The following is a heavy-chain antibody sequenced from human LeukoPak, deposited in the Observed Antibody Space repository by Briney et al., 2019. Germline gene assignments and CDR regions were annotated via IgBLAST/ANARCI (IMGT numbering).Heavy chain of an antibody. Sequence: PSETLSLTCAVYGGSFSGYYWSWIRQPPGKGLEWIGEINHSGSTNYNPSLKSRVTISVDTSKNQFSLKLSSVTAADTAVYYCALITSDYGDYAPFDYWGQGTLVTVSS. CDR2: INHSGST. J-gene: IGHJ4*02. CDR3: ALITSDYGDYAPFDY. CDR1: GGSFSGYY. D-gene: IGHD4-17*01. V-gene: IGHV4-34*01.